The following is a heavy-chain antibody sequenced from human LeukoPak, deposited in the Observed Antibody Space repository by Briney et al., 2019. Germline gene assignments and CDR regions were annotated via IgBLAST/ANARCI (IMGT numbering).Heavy chain of an antibody. J-gene: IGHJ4*02. CDR2: ISSSSSYI. Sequence: GGSLRLSCAASGFTFSSYSMNWVRQAPGKGLEWVSSISSSSSYIYYADSVKGRFTISRDNAKNSLYLQMNSLRAEDTAVYYCAKEAAAGAQDHWGQGTLVTVSS. CDR3: AKEAAAGAQDH. D-gene: IGHD6-13*01. V-gene: IGHV3-21*01. CDR1: GFTFSSYS.